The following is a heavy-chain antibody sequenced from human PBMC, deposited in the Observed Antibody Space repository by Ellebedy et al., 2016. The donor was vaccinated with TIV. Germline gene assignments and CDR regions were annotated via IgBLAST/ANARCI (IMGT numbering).Heavy chain of an antibody. J-gene: IGHJ2*01. D-gene: IGHD3-3*01. V-gene: IGHV3-53*05. CDR3: ARTPRWSGSNWYFDL. CDR2: IYGGDNT. Sequence: GESLKISCAASGFTVSSKFMSWVRQAPGKGLEWVSIIYGGDNTYYADSVKGRFTISRDNSRNTMYLQMNSLRVEDTAVYYCARTPRWSGSNWYFDLWGRGTLVTVSS. CDR1: GFTVSSKF.